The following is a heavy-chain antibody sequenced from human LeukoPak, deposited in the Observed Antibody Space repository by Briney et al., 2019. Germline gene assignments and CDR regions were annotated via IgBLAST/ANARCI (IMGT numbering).Heavy chain of an antibody. J-gene: IGHJ4*01. CDR1: VFTFSSYW. CDR3: ARRRCSGGSCYSDFDY. V-gene: IGHV3-7*03. Sequence: GVSLRLSCAASVFTFSSYWMSCVRHSSGKRLECVGNIKEDGSEKYYVDSVKGRFTISRDNAKNSLYLQMNSLRAEDTAVYYCARRRCSGGSCYSDFDYWGQGTLVTVSS. CDR2: IKEDGSEK. D-gene: IGHD2-15*01.